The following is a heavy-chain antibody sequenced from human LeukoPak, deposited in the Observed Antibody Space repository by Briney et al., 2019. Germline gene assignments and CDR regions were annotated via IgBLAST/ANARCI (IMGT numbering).Heavy chain of an antibody. CDR1: GFTFTTYW. J-gene: IGHJ4*02. D-gene: IGHD3-16*02. CDR3: ANRRLGELSFY. V-gene: IGHV3-23*01. CDR2: ISVSGGST. Sequence: GESLRLSCAASGFTFTTYWMSWVRQAPGKGLEWVSAISVSGGSTYYADSVKGRFTISRDNSKNTLYLQMNSLRAEDTAVYYCANRRLGELSFYWGQGTLVTVSS.